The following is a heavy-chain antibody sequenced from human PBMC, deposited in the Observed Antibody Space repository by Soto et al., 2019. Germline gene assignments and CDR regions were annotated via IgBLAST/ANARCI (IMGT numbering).Heavy chain of an antibody. CDR1: GFTFSTYA. V-gene: IGHV3-23*01. D-gene: IGHD6-6*01. CDR2: ISGTGGST. Sequence: EVQLLESGGGLVQPGGSLRLSCAASGFTFSTYAMSWVRQAPGQGLEWVSAISGTGGSTYYADSVKVRFTISRDNSKNTLYLQMNSLRAEDTAVYYCAKNWDTTSSSSSHWGQGTLVTVSS. J-gene: IGHJ4*02. CDR3: AKNWDTTSSSSSH.